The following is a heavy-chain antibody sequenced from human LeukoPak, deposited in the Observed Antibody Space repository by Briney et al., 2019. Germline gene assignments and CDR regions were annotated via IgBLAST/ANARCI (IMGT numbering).Heavy chain of an antibody. CDR3: ATPWDCSGGSCYFGY. D-gene: IGHD2-15*01. CDR1: GGTFSSYA. Sequence: SVKVSCKASGGTFSSYAISWVRQAPGQGLEWMGGIIPIFGTANYAQKFQGRVTITADESTGTAYMELSSLRSEDTAVYYCATPWDCSGGSCYFGYWGQGTLVTVSS. J-gene: IGHJ4*02. V-gene: IGHV1-69*13. CDR2: IIPIFGTA.